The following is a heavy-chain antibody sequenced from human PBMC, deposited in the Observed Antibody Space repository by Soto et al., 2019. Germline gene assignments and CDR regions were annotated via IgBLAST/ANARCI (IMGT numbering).Heavy chain of an antibody. J-gene: IGHJ3*02. CDR3: ARDLGDYSNYYTTFAI. CDR2: ISSSSSYI. CDR1: GFTFSSYS. D-gene: IGHD4-4*01. V-gene: IGHV3-21*01. Sequence: EVQLVESGGGLVKPGGSLRLSCAASGFTFSSYSMNWVRQAPGKGLEWVSSISSSSSYIYYADSVKGRFNISRDNAKNSMYLQMNSLRAEDTAVYYCARDLGDYSNYYTTFAIWGQGTMVTVSS.